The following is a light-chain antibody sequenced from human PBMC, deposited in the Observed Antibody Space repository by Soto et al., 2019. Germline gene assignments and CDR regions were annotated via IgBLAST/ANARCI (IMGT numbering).Light chain of an antibody. J-gene: IGLJ3*02. CDR3: QTWGTGIQV. Sequence: QAVVTQSPSASASLGASVKLTCTLSSGHSSYAIAWHQQQPEKGPRYLMKLNSDGSHSKEDGIPDRFSGSSSGAERYLTISSLQSEDEADYYCQTWGTGIQVFGGGTKLTVL. CDR2: LNSDGSH. CDR1: SGHSSYA. V-gene: IGLV4-69*01.